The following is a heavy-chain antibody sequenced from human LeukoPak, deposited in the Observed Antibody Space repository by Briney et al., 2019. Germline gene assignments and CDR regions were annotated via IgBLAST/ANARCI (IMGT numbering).Heavy chain of an antibody. Sequence: GGSLRLSCAASGFNFSAYGMHWVRQAPGKGLEWVAFIRYDGNLKYYADSVKGRFTISRDSSKNTLDLQMNSLRVEDTAVYYCAKPTSLKDANYGLTGTNYWGQGILVTVSS. D-gene: IGHD1-14*01. CDR1: GFNFSAYG. J-gene: IGHJ4*02. CDR3: AKPTSLKDANYGLTGTNY. CDR2: IRYDGNLK. V-gene: IGHV3-30*02.